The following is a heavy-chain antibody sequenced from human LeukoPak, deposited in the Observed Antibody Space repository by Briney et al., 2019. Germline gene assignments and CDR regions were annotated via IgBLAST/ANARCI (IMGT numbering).Heavy chain of an antibody. D-gene: IGHD3-10*01. CDR3: ARETYYYGSGSYYNGIGWFDP. CDR2: IIPIFGTA. J-gene: IGHJ5*02. V-gene: IGHV1-69*13. Sequence: ASVKVSCKASGYTFTSYGISWVRQAPGQGLEWMGGIIPIFGTANYAQKFQGRVTITADESTSTAYMELSSLRSEDTAVYHCARETYYYGSGSYYNGIGWFDPWGQGTLVTVSS. CDR1: GYTFTSYG.